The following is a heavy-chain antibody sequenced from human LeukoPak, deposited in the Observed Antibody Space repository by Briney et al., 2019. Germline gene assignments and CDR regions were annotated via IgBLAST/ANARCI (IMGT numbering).Heavy chain of an antibody. V-gene: IGHV3-23*01. CDR3: ARDYPPLYYYGSGSYYNGEYNWFDP. CDR2: ISGSGDNT. J-gene: IGHJ5*02. CDR1: GFTFSYYA. D-gene: IGHD3-10*01. Sequence: GGSLRLSCAASGFTFSYYAMSWVRQAPGKGLEWVSAISGSGDNTYYADSVKGRFTISRDNSKNTLYLQMNSLRVEDTAVYYCARDYPPLYYYGSGSYYNGEYNWFDPWGQGTLVTVSS.